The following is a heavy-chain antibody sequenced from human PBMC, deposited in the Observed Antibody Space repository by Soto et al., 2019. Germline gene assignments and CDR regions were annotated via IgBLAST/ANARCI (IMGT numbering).Heavy chain of an antibody. J-gene: IGHJ3*02. Sequence: SVKVSCKASGGTFSSYAISWVRQAPGQGPEWMGGIIPIFGTANYAQKFQGRVTITADESTSTAYMELSSLRSEDTAVYYCARALYYYDRSASRDAFDIWGQGTMVTVSS. CDR1: GGTFSSYA. V-gene: IGHV1-69*13. CDR3: ARALYYYDRSASRDAFDI. CDR2: IIPIFGTA. D-gene: IGHD3-22*01.